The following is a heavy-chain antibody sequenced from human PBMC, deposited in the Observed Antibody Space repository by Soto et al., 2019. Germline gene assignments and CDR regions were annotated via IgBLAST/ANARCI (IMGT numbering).Heavy chain of an antibody. CDR2: IYYSGST. CDR1: GGSISSYY. V-gene: IGHV4-59*01. J-gene: IGHJ6*02. D-gene: IGHD3-16*01. CDR3: ARDPTRGEFLYGMDV. Sequence: PSETLSLTCTVSGGSISSYYWNWIRQPPGKGLEWIGYIYYSGSTNNNPSLKSRVTISVDTSKNQFSLKLRSVTAADTAVYYCARDPTRGEFLYGMDVWGQGTTVTVSS.